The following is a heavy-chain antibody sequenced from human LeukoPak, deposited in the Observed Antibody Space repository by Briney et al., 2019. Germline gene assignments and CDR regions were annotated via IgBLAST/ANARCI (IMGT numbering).Heavy chain of an antibody. Sequence: GGSLRLSCAASGFTFSSNWMSWVRQAPGKGLEWVANIKQDGSEKQYVDSVKGRFAISRDNAENSLYLQMNSLKAEDTAVYYCGRFTRSGDSVYWGQGTLVTVSS. CDR3: GRFTRSGDSVY. V-gene: IGHV3-7*04. D-gene: IGHD7-27*01. CDR1: GFTFSSNW. CDR2: IKQDGSEK. J-gene: IGHJ4*02.